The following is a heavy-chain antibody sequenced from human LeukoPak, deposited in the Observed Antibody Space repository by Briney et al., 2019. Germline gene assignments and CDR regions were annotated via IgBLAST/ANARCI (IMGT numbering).Heavy chain of an antibody. CDR2: ISYDGSNK. Sequence: GRSLRLSCAASEFTFSSYGMHWVRQAPGKGLEWVAVISYDGSNKYYADSVKGRFTISRDNSKNTLYLQMNSLRAEDTAVYYCAKDRKLDYWGQGTLVTVSS. J-gene: IGHJ4*02. CDR3: AKDRKLDY. V-gene: IGHV3-30*18. CDR1: EFTFSSYG.